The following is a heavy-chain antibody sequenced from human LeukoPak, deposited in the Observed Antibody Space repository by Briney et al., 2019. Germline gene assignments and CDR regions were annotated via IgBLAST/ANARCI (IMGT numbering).Heavy chain of an antibody. CDR2: IYHSGST. Sequence: SGTLSPTCAVSGGSISSSNWWSWVRQPPGKGLEWIGEIYHSGSTNYNPSLKSRVTISVDKSKNQFSLKLSSVTAADTAVYYCARGRFTMVRGALDYWGQGTLVTVSS. CDR3: ARGRFTMVRGALDY. J-gene: IGHJ4*02. CDR1: GGSISSSNW. D-gene: IGHD3-10*01. V-gene: IGHV4-4*02.